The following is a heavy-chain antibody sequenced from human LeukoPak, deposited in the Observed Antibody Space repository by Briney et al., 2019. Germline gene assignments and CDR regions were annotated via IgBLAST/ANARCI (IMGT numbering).Heavy chain of an antibody. CDR3: ASGPGYSSGWYPDLDY. V-gene: IGHV5-51*01. CDR2: IYPGDSDT. Sequence: HGESLKISCKGSGYSFTSYWIGWVRQMPGKGLEWMGIIYPGDSDTRYSPSFQGQVTISADKSISTAYLQWSSLKASDTAMYYCASGPGYSSGWYPDLDYWGQGTLVTVSS. J-gene: IGHJ4*02. D-gene: IGHD6-19*01. CDR1: GYSFTSYW.